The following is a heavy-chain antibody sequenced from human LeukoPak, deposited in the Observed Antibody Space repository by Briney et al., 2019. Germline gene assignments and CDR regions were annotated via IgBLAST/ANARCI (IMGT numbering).Heavy chain of an antibody. D-gene: IGHD3-10*01. CDR1: GFTFSSYG. J-gene: IGHJ3*02. Sequence: PGGSLRLSCAASGFTFSSYGMHWVRQAPGKGLEWVAVISYDGSNKYYADSVKGRFTISRDNSKDTLYLQMNSLRAEDTAVYYCASARSYYGSGFHDAFDIWGQGTMVTVSS. V-gene: IGHV3-30*03. CDR2: ISYDGSNK. CDR3: ASARSYYGSGFHDAFDI.